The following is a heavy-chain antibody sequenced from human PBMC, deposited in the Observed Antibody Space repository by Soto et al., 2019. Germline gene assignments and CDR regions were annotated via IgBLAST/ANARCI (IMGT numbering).Heavy chain of an antibody. Sequence: WVRPAPGKGLEWVGYIFPSGTTYYKPSLKSGVTISIDVSKNQFSLSLRSLTAADTAVYYCARSREFDYWSQGTLVTVSS. J-gene: IGHJ4*02. V-gene: IGHV4-30-2*01. CDR3: ARSREFDY. CDR2: IFPSGTT.